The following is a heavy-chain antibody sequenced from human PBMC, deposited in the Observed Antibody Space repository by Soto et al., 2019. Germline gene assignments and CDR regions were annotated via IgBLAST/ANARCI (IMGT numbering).Heavy chain of an antibody. D-gene: IGHD1-1*01. CDR3: ARTRATPASRNLDY. Sequence: PSETLSLTCAVYGGSFSGYYWSWVRQSPGKGLEWIGEINPTGDTNYNPSLKSRVTISIDTSKDQFSLQLSSVTAADTAVYYCARTRATPASRNLDYWGQGTLVTVSS. CDR2: INPTGDT. V-gene: IGHV4-34*01. J-gene: IGHJ4*02. CDR1: GGSFSGYY.